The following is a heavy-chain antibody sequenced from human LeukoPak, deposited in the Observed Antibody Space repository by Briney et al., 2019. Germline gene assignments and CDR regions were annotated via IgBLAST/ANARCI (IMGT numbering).Heavy chain of an antibody. D-gene: IGHD3-10*02. CDR3: AELGITMIGGV. V-gene: IGHV3-48*03. CDR1: GFTFSSYE. Sequence: GGSLRLSCAASGFTFSSYEMNWVRQAPGKGLEWVSYISSSGSTIYYADSVKGRFTISRDNAKNSLYLQMNSLRAAETAVYYCAELGITMIGGVWGKGTTVTISS. CDR2: ISSSGSTI. J-gene: IGHJ6*04.